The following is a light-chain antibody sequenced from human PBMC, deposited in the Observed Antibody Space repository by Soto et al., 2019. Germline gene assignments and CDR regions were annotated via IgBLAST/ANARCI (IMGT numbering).Light chain of an antibody. Sequence: EIVMTQSPATLSVSPGDRVTLSCRASQSVGTHVAWYQQRPGQAPRLLIYGASVRDSGIPTRFSGSGTETEFPLTVTSLEAEDFTFYYCQQWIPWPFGQGTRLQLK. CDR1: QSVGTH. J-gene: IGKJ1*01. CDR3: QQWIPWP. V-gene: IGKV3-15*01. CDR2: GAS.